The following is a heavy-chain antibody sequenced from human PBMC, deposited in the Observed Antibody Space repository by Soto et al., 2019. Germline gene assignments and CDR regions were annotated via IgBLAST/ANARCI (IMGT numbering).Heavy chain of an antibody. CDR2: IYSGGST. Sequence: GGSLRLSCAASGFTVSSNYMSWVRQAPGKGLEWVSVIYSGGSTYYADSVKGRFTISRDNSKNTLYLQMNSLRAEDTAVYYCAKDLAGDYDFWSGSIDMDVWGQGTTVTVSS. CDR3: AKDLAGDYDFWSGSIDMDV. J-gene: IGHJ6*02. V-gene: IGHV3-66*01. D-gene: IGHD3-3*01. CDR1: GFTVSSNY.